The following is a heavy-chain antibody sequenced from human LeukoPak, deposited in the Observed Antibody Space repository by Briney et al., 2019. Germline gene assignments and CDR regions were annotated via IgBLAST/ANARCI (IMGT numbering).Heavy chain of an antibody. Sequence: GGSLRLSCAASGFTVSSDYMSWVRQAPGKGLEWVSVIYSGGSTYYADSVKGRFTISRDNSKNTLYLQMNSLRAEDTAVYYCARAGAAAGTFLFDYWGQETLVTVSS. CDR1: GFTVSSDY. V-gene: IGHV3-53*01. D-gene: IGHD6-13*01. CDR2: IYSGGST. CDR3: ARAGAAAGTFLFDY. J-gene: IGHJ4*02.